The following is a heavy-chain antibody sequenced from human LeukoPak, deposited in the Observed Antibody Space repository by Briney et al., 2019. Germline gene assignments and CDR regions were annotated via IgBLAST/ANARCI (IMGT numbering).Heavy chain of an antibody. J-gene: IGHJ6*03. Sequence: GGSLRLSCAASGFTVSRNYMSWVRQAPGKGLEWALVTYSGGRTYYADSVKGRFTISRDNSKNTLFLQMNSLRAEDTAVYYCARVYYGSGSLHYYYYYMDVWGKGTTVTISS. CDR3: ARVYYGSGSLHYYYYYMDV. D-gene: IGHD3-10*01. V-gene: IGHV3-53*01. CDR1: GFTVSRNY. CDR2: TYSGGRT.